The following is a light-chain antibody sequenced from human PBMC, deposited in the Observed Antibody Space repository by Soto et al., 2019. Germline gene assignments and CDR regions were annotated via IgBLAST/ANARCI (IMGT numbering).Light chain of an antibody. J-gene: IGKJ1*01. CDR2: GAY. CDR3: QHYNYWPPKT. Sequence: EIVVAQSPGTVSLSPAGTTTLSCSASQSVGNNLDWYQQQPGQAPRLLIYGAYTRATGIPARFSGSGSGTDFTLTISSLQSEDFAVYYCQHYNYWPPKTFGQGTKVDI. CDR1: QSVGNN. V-gene: IGKV3-15*01.